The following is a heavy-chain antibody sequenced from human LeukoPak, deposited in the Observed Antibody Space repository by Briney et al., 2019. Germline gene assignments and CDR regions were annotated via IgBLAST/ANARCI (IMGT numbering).Heavy chain of an antibody. CDR1: GFTFGGYG. Sequence: QAGGSLRLSCAGSGFTFGGYGMHWFRQTPGKGLEWVAVIAYDGSRAFYADSVKGRFTISRDNSKNTMSVQMDDLRAEDTAVYYCTRYNNDHFDYWGRGTLVTVSS. CDR3: TRYNNDHFDY. V-gene: IGHV3-33*01. D-gene: IGHD1-14*01. CDR2: IAYDGSRA. J-gene: IGHJ4*02.